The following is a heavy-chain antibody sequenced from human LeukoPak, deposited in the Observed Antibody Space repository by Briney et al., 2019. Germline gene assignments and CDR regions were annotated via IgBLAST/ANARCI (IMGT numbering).Heavy chain of an antibody. D-gene: IGHD5-18*01. CDR3: AKLLRGYSHGGFDS. J-gene: IGHJ4*02. CDR1: GFTFSSYA. Sequence: GGSLRLSCAASGFTFSSYAMSWVRQAPGKGLEWVSTISGSGGSTYYADSVKGRLTISRDNSKNTLYLQMNSLRAEDTAMYYCAKLLRGYSHGGFDSWGQGTLVTVSS. CDR2: ISGSGGST. V-gene: IGHV3-23*01.